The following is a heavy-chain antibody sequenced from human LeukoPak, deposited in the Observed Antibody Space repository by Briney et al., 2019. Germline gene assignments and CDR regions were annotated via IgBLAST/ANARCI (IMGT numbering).Heavy chain of an antibody. CDR3: ARDLERITMIVVVNPGAFDI. J-gene: IGHJ3*02. Sequence: ASVKVSCKASGYTFTSYYMHWVRQPPGQGLEWVGIINPSSGNTSYAQKFQGRVTMTRDTSTSTVYMELSSLRSEDTAVYYCARDLERITMIVVVNPGAFDIWGQGAMVTVSS. V-gene: IGHV1-46*03. CDR2: INPSSGNT. D-gene: IGHD3-22*01. CDR1: GYTFTSYY.